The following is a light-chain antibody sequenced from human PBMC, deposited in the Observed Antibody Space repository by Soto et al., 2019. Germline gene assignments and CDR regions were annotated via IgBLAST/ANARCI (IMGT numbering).Light chain of an antibody. CDR3: QQSYSTPPS. CDR1: QSISSY. J-gene: IGKJ4*01. Sequence: DIQMTQSPSSLSASVGDRVTITCRARQSISSYLNRYQQKPGKAPKLLIYAASSLQSGGPSRFSGRGPGTDFTPTISSLQAKDCATSNGQQSYSTPPSFGGGTRVDIK. CDR2: AAS. V-gene: IGKV1-39*01.